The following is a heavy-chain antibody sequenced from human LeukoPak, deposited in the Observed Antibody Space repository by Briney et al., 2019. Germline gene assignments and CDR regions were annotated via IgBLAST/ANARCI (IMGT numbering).Heavy chain of an antibody. CDR3: AKHEQQLVFDAFDI. D-gene: IGHD6-13*01. CDR1: GFTFSSYA. J-gene: IGHJ3*02. CDR2: ISGSGGRT. Sequence: GGSLRLSCAASGFTFSSYAMNWVRQAPGKGLEWVSSISGSGGRTYYAGSVKGRFTISRDNSKNTLYLQMNSLRAEDTAVYYCAKHEQQLVFDAFDIWGQGTMVTVSS. V-gene: IGHV3-23*01.